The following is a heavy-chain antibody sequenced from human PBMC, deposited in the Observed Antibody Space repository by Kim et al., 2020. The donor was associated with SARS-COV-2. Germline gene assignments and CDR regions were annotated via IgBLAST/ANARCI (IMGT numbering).Heavy chain of an antibody. CDR3: ARGGYCGGDCGLDY. J-gene: IGHJ4*02. V-gene: IGHV4-39*07. CDR1: GGSISSSSYY. Sequence: SETLSLTCTVSGGSISSSSYYWGWIRQPPGKGLEWIGSIYYSGSTYYNPSLKSRVTISVDTSKNQFSLKLSSVTAADTAVYYCARGGYCGGDCGLDYWGQGTLVTVSS. CDR2: IYYSGST. D-gene: IGHD2-21*02.